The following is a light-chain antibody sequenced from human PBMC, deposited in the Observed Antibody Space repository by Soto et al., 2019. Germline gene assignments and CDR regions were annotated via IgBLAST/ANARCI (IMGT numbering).Light chain of an antibody. J-gene: IGKJ5*01. CDR2: AAS. CDR3: QQLNSYLIT. Sequence: DIQLTQSPSFLSASVGDRVTITCRASQGISSYLAWYQQKPGKAPKLLIYAASTLQSGVPSRFSGSGSGTEFTLTISTLQPEDFATDYCQQLNSYLITFGQGTRLEIK. CDR1: QGISSY. V-gene: IGKV1-9*01.